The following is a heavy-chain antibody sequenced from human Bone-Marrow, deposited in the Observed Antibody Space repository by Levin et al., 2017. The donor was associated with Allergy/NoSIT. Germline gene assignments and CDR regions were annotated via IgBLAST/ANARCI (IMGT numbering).Heavy chain of an antibody. CDR3: AASSVLALPGPDDAFDV. CDR2: FDPEEVTI. J-gene: IGHJ3*01. V-gene: IGHV1-24*01. Sequence: ASVKVSCKVSGNTLTEFSIHWVRQVPGKGFEWIGGFDPEEVTITYAQKLQGRVTMTDDTTTDTAYLELSSLRSEDTAVYYCAASSVLALPGPDDAFDVWGQGTMVTVTS. CDR1: GNTLTEFS. D-gene: IGHD6-19*01.